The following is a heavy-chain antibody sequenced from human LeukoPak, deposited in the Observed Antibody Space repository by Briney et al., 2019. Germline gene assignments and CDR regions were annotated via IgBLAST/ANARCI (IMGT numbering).Heavy chain of an antibody. CDR1: GFTFSSYS. CDR2: ISSSSSYI. Sequence: PGGSLRLSCAASGFTFSSYSMNWVRQAPGKGLEWVSSISSSSSYIYYADSVKGRFTISRDNAKNSLYLQMNSLRAEDTAVYYCARIPNKAAAGTSFDYWGQGTLVTVSS. CDR3: ARIPNKAAAGTSFDY. V-gene: IGHV3-21*01. D-gene: IGHD6-13*01. J-gene: IGHJ4*02.